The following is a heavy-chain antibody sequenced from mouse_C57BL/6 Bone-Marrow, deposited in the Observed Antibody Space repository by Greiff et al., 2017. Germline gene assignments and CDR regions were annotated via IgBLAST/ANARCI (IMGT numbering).Heavy chain of an antibody. CDR1: GYTFTSYW. CDR2: IDPSDSYT. V-gene: IGHV1-69*01. J-gene: IGHJ2*01. CDR3: ATLFYFDY. D-gene: IGHD1-1*01. Sequence: VQLQQSGAELVMPGASVKLSCKASGYTFTSYWMHWVKQRPGQGLEWIGEIDPSDSYTNYNQKFKGKATLTVDTSSSTAYMQLSSLPSEDSALYYCATLFYFDYWGQGTTLTVSS.